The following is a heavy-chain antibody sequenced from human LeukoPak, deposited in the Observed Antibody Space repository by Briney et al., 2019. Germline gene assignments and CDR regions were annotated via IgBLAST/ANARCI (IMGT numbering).Heavy chain of an antibody. J-gene: IGHJ2*01. V-gene: IGHV5-10-1*01. CDR3: ARDQSGGSTFWYFDL. CDR1: AYNFANYW. CDR2: IDPSDSYT. D-gene: IGHD4-23*01. Sequence: GESLRISCQGSAYNFANYWISWVRQMPGKGLECMGRIDPSDSYTDYSPSFQGHVTLSVDKSNNTAYLQWSGLKASDTATYYCARDQSGGSTFWYFDLWGRGTLVTVSS.